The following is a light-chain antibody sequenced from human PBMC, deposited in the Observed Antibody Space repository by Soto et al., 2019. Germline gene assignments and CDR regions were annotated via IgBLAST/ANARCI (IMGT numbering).Light chain of an antibody. Sequence: DIQMTQSPSSLSASVGDRVTITCRASQDINSYLAWYQQKPGKVPKLLIYAASTLQPGVPPRFSGSGSGTDFTLTIISLQPEDVATYYCQKYNSDPWTFGQGTKVEIK. CDR1: QDINSY. J-gene: IGKJ1*01. V-gene: IGKV1-27*01. CDR2: AAS. CDR3: QKYNSDPWT.